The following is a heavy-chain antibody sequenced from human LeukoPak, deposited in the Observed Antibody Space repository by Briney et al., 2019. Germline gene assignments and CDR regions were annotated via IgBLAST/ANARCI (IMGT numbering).Heavy chain of an antibody. CDR1: GFTFTNFA. CDR2: ISYDGSNK. V-gene: IGHV3-30-3*01. CDR3: ARDESGLGVQYWYFDL. Sequence: QPGRSLRLSCAASGFTFTNFAMHWVRQAPGKGLEWVAVISYDGSNKYYADSVKGRFTISRDNSKNTLYLQMNSLRAEDTAVYYCARDESGLGVQYWYFDLWGRGTLVTVSS. D-gene: IGHD3/OR15-3a*01. J-gene: IGHJ2*01.